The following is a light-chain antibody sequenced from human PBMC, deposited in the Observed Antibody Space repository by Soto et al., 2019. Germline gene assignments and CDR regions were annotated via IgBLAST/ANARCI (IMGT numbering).Light chain of an antibody. Sequence: QSVLSQPPSASGAPGQRVTISCSESSSNIGSNFVYWYQQLPGTAPKLLIYRTDQRPSGVPDRFSGSKPGASASLVISGLRSAYAADYYCAAWDNSLRWVFGGGTQLTVL. J-gene: IGLJ3*02. CDR3: AAWDNSLRWV. CDR2: RTD. CDR1: SSNIGSNF. V-gene: IGLV1-47*01.